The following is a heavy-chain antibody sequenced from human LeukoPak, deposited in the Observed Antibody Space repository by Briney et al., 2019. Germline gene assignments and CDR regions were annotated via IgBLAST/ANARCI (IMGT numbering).Heavy chain of an antibody. J-gene: IGHJ3*02. CDR1: GFTFSDYY. CDR2: ISSSGSTI. D-gene: IGHD2-2*01. Sequence: GGSLRLSCAPAGFTFSDYYMSWIREAPGKVLEGVSYISSSGSTIYYADSVKGRFTISRDNAKNSLYLQMNSLRAEDTAVYYCARGSCSSTSCYPETDAFDIWGQGTMVTVSS. V-gene: IGHV3-11*04. CDR3: ARGSCSSTSCYPETDAFDI.